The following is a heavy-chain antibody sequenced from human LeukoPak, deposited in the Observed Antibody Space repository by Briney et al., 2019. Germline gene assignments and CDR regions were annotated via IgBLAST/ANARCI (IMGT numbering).Heavy chain of an antibody. J-gene: IGHJ4*02. CDR2: VDPEDGQT. Sequence: VKVSCKASGYIFTDYYMHWVQQAPGKGLEWMGRVDPEDGQTTYAEKFQGRVTITADTSIDTTYMELSSLRSEDTALYYCATSDPSRGCYRVWGQGTLVTVSS. V-gene: IGHV1-69-2*01. D-gene: IGHD2-2*02. CDR1: GYIFTDYY. CDR3: ATSDPSRGCYRV.